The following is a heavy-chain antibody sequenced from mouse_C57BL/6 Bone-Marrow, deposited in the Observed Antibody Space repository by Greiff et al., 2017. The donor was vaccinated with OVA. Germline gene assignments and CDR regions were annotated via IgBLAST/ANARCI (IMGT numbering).Heavy chain of an antibody. V-gene: IGHV3-8*01. D-gene: IGHD2-3*01. CDR3: ARSLNYDGPYYYAMDY. Sequence: EVQGVESGPGLAKPSQTLSLTCSVTGYSITSDYWNWIRKFPGNKLEYMGYISYSGSTYYNPSLKSRISITRDTSKNQYYLQLNSVTTEDTATYYCARSLNYDGPYYYAMDYWGQGTSVTVSS. J-gene: IGHJ4*01. CDR1: GYSITSDY. CDR2: ISYSGST.